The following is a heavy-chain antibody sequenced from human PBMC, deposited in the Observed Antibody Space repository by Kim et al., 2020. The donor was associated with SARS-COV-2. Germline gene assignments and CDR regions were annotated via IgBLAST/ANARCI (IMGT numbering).Heavy chain of an antibody. Sequence: GGSLRLSCSASGFTFSSYAMHWVRQAPGKGLEYVSAISSNGGSTYYADSVKGRFTISRDNSKNTLYLQMSSLRAEDTAVYYCVKRVDIVATYRAPTTGGVDAYDIWGQGTMVTVSS. V-gene: IGHV3-64D*06. CDR1: GFTFSSYA. CDR3: VKRVDIVATYRAPTTGGVDAYDI. J-gene: IGHJ3*02. D-gene: IGHD5-12*01. CDR2: ISSNGGST.